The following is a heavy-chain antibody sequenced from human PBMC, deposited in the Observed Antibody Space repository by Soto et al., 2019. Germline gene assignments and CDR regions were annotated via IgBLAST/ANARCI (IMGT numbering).Heavy chain of an antibody. CDR2: IIPIFGTA. CDR3: AGSEIAYYYDSSGRIPRSPSDY. D-gene: IGHD3-22*01. CDR1: GGTFSSYA. J-gene: IGHJ4*02. Sequence: SVKVSCKASGGTFSSYAISWVRQAPGQGLEWMGGIIPIFGTANYAQKFQGRVTITADKSTSTAYMELSSLRSEDTAVYYCAGSEIAYYYDSSGRIPRSPSDYWGQGTLVTVSS. V-gene: IGHV1-69*06.